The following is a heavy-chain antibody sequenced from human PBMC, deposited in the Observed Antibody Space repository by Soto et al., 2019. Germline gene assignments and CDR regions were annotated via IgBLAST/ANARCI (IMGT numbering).Heavy chain of an antibody. CDR3: AREECSGGSCYDGMDV. CDR2: INPNSGGT. J-gene: IGHJ6*02. D-gene: IGHD2-15*01. V-gene: IGHV1-2*04. Sequence: GASVKVSCKASGYTFTGYYMHWVRQAPGQGLEWMGWINPNSGGTNYAQKFQGWVTMTRDTSISTAYMELSRLRSDDTAVYYCAREECSGGSCYDGMDVWGQGTTVTVSS. CDR1: GYTFTGYY.